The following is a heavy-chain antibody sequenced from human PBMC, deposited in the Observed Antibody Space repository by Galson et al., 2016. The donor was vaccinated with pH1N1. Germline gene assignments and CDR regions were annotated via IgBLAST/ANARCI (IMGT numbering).Heavy chain of an antibody. Sequence: SLRLSCAASGFTFSSYAMRWVRQATGKGLEWVSAISGSGGSTYYADSVKGRFTISRDNSKNTLYLQMNSLRAEDTAVYYCAKTLTHDEIYDAFDIWGQGTMVTVSS. J-gene: IGHJ3*02. D-gene: IGHD2/OR15-2a*01. V-gene: IGHV3-23*01. CDR2: ISGSGGST. CDR3: AKTLTHDEIYDAFDI. CDR1: GFTFSSYA.